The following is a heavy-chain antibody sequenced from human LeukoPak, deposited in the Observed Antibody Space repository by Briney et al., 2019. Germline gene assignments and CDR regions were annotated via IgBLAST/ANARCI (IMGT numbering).Heavy chain of an antibody. CDR1: GGTFSSYA. J-gene: IGHJ4*02. Sequence: GASVKVSCKASGGTFSSYAISWVRQAPGQGLEWMGGTIPIFGTANYAQKFQGRVTITTDESTSTAYMELSSLRSEDTAVYYCARSPTSMVRGVISPSYFDYWGQGTLVTVSS. D-gene: IGHD3-10*01. CDR2: TIPIFGTA. CDR3: ARSPTSMVRGVISPSYFDY. V-gene: IGHV1-69*05.